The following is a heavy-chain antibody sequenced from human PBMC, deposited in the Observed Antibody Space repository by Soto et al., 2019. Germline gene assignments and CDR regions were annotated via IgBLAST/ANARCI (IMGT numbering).Heavy chain of an antibody. CDR3: AREFWSGPFDY. V-gene: IGHV3-33*01. CDR2: IWSDGSNK. CDR1: GFTFSSYG. J-gene: IGHJ4*02. Sequence: GGSLRLSCAASGFTFSSYGLHWVRQAPGKGLEWVAVIWSDGSNKYYADSVKGRFTISRDNSQNTLYLQMNSLRAEDTAVYYCAREFWSGPFDYWGQGTLVTVSS. D-gene: IGHD3-3*01.